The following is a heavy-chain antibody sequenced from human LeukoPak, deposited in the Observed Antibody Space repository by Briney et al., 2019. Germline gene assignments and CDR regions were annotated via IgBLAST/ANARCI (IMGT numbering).Heavy chain of an antibody. J-gene: IGHJ4*01. CDR3: ARDSGNYIDY. CDR2: ISGSSKTI. D-gene: IGHD2/OR15-2a*01. Sequence: GGSLRLSCTASGFTFSHFSMNWVRLAPGKGLQWVSFISGSSKTIYYGDSVKGRFTISRDNAKNSLYLQMNGLRDEDAALYFCARDSGNYIDYWGQGTQVVDSS. CDR1: GFTFSHFS. V-gene: IGHV3-48*02.